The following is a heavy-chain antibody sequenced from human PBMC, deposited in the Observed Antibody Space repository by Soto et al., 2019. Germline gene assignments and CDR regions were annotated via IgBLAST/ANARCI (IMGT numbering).Heavy chain of an antibody. CDR1: GYTFSSYV. CDR2: INPGNGNT. J-gene: IGHJ4*02. V-gene: IGHV1-3*01. Sequence: QVQLVQSGAEVKKPGASVKVSCKASGYTFSSYVMYWVRQAPGQRLEWMGWINPGNGNTKYSQKFQGRVTISRDTSANTAYMELSSLTSEDTAVYYCAMNIAAAASFDYWGQGTLVTVSS. CDR3: AMNIAAAASFDY. D-gene: IGHD6-13*01.